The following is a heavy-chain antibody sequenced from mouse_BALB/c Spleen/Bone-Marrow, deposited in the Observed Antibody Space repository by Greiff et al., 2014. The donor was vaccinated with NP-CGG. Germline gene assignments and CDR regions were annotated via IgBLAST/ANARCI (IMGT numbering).Heavy chain of an antibody. CDR1: GYTFTSYW. CDR2: IFPETGTT. J-gene: IGHJ1*01. CDR3: AREGSRLRGYFDV. Sequence: QVQLQQSGAELVKPGASVKLSCKTSGYTFTSYWIQWVKQRPGQGLGWIGEIFPETGTTYYNEKFKGKATLTIDTSSSTAYMQLSSLTSEDSAVYFCAREGSRLRGYFDVWGAGTTVTVSS. D-gene: IGHD1-1*01. V-gene: IGHV1S132*01.